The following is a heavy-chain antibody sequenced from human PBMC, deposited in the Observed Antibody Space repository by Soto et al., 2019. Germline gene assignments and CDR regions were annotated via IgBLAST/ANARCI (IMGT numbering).Heavy chain of an antibody. CDR3: ATGPRTLRD. Sequence: QVQLVESGGGLVKPGGSLRLSCAASGFTLSDSYMSWLRQAPGKGLESLSYISGSSSDTNYADSVKGRFTISRDNAKNSLYLQMNSLRAEDTAVYYCATGPRTLRDWGQGTLVIVSS. D-gene: IGHD3-16*01. CDR2: ISGSSSDT. CDR1: GFTLSDSY. J-gene: IGHJ4*02. V-gene: IGHV3-11*05.